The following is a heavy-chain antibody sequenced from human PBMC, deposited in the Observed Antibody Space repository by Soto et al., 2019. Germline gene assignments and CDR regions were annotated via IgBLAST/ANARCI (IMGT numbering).Heavy chain of an antibody. V-gene: IGHV4-61*08. CDR1: GGSVSSGGYY. Sequence: QVQLQESGPGLVRPSETLSLTCTVSGGSVSSGGYYWSWIRRPPGKGLEWIGFIYYSGSTNYSPSITSLVIMALDTSKIQFTLRLASVTSADTAVYYGATTWHKNWELPGNFDSCGQGTLVVVSS. CDR3: ATTWHKNWELPGNFDS. J-gene: IGHJ4*02. CDR2: IYYSGST. D-gene: IGHD1-26*01.